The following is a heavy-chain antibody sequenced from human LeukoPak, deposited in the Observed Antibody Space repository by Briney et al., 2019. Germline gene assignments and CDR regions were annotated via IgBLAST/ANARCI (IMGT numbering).Heavy chain of an antibody. Sequence: GGSLRLSCAASGFGFSSYWMSWVRHNPGKGLEWVANINQDGTTKYYRDFAKGRFTISRDNAQNSLYLQINSLRAEDTAVYYYAREKGTMIRAMAFEMWGQGTMVTVSS. D-gene: IGHD3-10*01. CDR3: AREKGTMIRAMAFEM. CDR2: INQDGTTK. J-gene: IGHJ3*02. CDR1: GFGFSSYW. V-gene: IGHV3-7*01.